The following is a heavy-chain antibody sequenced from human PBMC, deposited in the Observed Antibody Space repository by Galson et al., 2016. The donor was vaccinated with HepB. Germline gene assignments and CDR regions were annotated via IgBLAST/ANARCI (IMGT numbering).Heavy chain of an antibody. Sequence: SLRLSCAASGFTFSDFYMSWIRQAPGKGLEWVSYISVSGRDIKYADSLEGRFTISRDNAKSSLFLQINSLRVEDTARYYCARGRDDSINWGQGTLVTVSS. CDR3: ARGRDDSIN. CDR1: GFTFSDFY. CDR2: ISVSGRDI. J-gene: IGHJ4*02. V-gene: IGHV3-11*04. D-gene: IGHD2-15*01.